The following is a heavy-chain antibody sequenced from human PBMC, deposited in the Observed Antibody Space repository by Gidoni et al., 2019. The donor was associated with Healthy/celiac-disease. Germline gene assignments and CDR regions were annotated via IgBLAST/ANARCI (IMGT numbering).Heavy chain of an antibody. CDR3: AGDRENSSSWYGYYYYYGMDV. CDR2: ISAYNGNT. V-gene: IGHV1-18*01. CDR1: GYTFTSYG. J-gene: IGHJ6*02. D-gene: IGHD6-13*01. Sequence: QVQLVQSGAEVKKPGASVKVSCKASGYTFTSYGISWVRQAPGQGLEWMGWISAYNGNTNYAQKLQGRVTMTTDTSTSTAYMELRSLRSDDTAVYYCAGDRENSSSWYGYYYYYGMDVWGQGTTVTVSS.